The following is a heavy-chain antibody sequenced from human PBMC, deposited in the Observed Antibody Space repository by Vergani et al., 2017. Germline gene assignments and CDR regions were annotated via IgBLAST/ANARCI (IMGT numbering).Heavy chain of an antibody. CDR3: ANGGYGLFGEALGDY. D-gene: IGHD3-10*02. Sequence: QVQLVESGGGVVQPGRSLRLSCAASGFTFSSYGMHWVRQAPGKGLEWVAVISYDGSNKYYADSVKGRFTISRDNSKTTLYLQMNSLRAEDTAVYYWANGGYGLFGEALGDYWGQGTLVTGSS. CDR1: GFTFSSYG. J-gene: IGHJ4*02. V-gene: IGHV3-30*18. CDR2: ISYDGSNK.